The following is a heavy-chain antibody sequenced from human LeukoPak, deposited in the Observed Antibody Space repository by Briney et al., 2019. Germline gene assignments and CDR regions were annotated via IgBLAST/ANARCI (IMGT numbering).Heavy chain of an antibody. CDR3: ARRGGGYCTSTRCCCMDV. CDR2: ISAYNGDT. Sequence: ASVRVSCKASGYTFTNYGITWVRQAPGQGLEWMGWISAYNGDTNFAQKFQGRVTMTTDTSTSTAYMELRTLRSDDTAVYYCARRGGGYCTSTRCCCMDVWGKGTTVTVSS. J-gene: IGHJ6*03. D-gene: IGHD2-2*01. CDR1: GYTFTNYG. V-gene: IGHV1-18*01.